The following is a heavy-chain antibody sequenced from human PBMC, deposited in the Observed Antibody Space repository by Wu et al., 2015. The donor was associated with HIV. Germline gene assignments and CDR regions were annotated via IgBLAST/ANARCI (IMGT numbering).Heavy chain of an antibody. Sequence: QVQLVQSGTEVKKPGASVKVSCKTSGYTFTDYFMHWVRQAPGQGLEWMGWTNVNTGGTNYAPKFQGRVIMTRDTSTSTAYMELGRLTSDDTAVYYCARDELFRVDDAFDMWGQGTLVTGLF. CDR2: TNVNTGGT. D-gene: IGHD2-15*01. V-gene: IGHV1-2*02. J-gene: IGHJ3*02. CDR3: ARDELFRVDDAFDM. CDR1: GYTFTDYF.